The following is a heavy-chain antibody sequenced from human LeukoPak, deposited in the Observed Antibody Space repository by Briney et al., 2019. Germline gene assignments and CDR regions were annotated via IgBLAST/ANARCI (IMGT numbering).Heavy chain of an antibody. CDR1: AFTFSSYA. CDR3: ARAPSEIGGYYPEYFRH. CDR2: IKSDGST. J-gene: IGHJ1*01. D-gene: IGHD3-22*01. Sequence: GGSLRLSCTASAFTFSSYAMGWVRQAPGKGLVWVSRIKSDGSTNYADSVKGRFTISRDNAKNTLSLQMNSLRAEDTGVYYCARAPSEIGGYYPEYFRHWGQGTLVTVSS. V-gene: IGHV3-74*01.